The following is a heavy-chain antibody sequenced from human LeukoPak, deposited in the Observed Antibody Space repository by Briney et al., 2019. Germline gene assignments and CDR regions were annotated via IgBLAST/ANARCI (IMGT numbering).Heavy chain of an antibody. D-gene: IGHD5-12*01. CDR3: AREVGYSGSLDI. V-gene: IGHV3-13*01. CDR1: GFTFSSYS. J-gene: IGHJ3*02. CDR2: IGTAGDT. Sequence: GGSLRLSCAASGFTFSSYSMNWVRQATGKGLEWVSAIGTAGDTYYPGSVKGRFTISRENAKNSLYLQMNSLRAGDTAVYYCAREVGYSGSLDIWGQGTMVTVSS.